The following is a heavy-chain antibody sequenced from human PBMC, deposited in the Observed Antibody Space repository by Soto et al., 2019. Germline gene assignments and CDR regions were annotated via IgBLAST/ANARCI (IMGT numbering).Heavy chain of an antibody. Sequence: GGSPRLSCAASGFTFSNAWMNWVRQAPGKGLEWVGRIKSKTDGGTTDYAAPVKGRFTISRDDSKNTLYLQMNSLKTEDTAVYYCTTNRGVILYYYYGMDVWGQGTTVTVSS. CDR3: TTNRGVILYYYYGMDV. V-gene: IGHV3-15*07. D-gene: IGHD3-10*01. CDR2: IKSKTDGGTT. J-gene: IGHJ6*02. CDR1: GFTFSNAW.